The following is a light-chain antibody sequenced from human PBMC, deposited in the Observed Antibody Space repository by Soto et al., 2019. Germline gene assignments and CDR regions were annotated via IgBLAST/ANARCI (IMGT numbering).Light chain of an antibody. CDR2: WAS. J-gene: IGKJ4*01. V-gene: IGKV4-1*01. CDR3: QEYYRTPPA. Sequence: DVVMTQSPDSLAVSLGERATINCKSSQTLLYGSNNKNYLAWYQQRPGQPPKLLIAWASTRESGVADRFNGSGSWTAFTLTISSLQAEDVAVYYCQEYYRTPPAFGGGTKVEI. CDR1: QTLLYGSNNKNY.